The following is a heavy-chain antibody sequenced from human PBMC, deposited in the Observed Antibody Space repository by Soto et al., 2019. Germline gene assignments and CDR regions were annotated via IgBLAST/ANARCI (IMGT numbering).Heavy chain of an antibody. D-gene: IGHD2-2*01. V-gene: IGHV3-23*01. CDR1: GFTFNNYA. J-gene: IGHJ4*02. Sequence: EVQLLESGGGLVQPGGSLRLSCAASGFTFNNYAMGWVRQAPGKGLEWVSAITDSGDDTYYIDSVKGRFTISRDNSKSTLYLLMNSLRAEETAIYYCAKLGSSSWSPHYYFDYWGQGTLVTVSS. CDR2: ITDSGDDT. CDR3: AKLGSSSWSPHYYFDY.